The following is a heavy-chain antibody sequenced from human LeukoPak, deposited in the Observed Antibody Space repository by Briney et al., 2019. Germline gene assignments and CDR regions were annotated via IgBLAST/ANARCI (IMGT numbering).Heavy chain of an antibody. CDR1: GGSISSGSYY. CDR2: IYTSGST. Sequence: SETLSLTCTVSGGSISSGSYYWSWIRQPAGKGLEWIGRIYTSGSTNYNPSLKSRVTISVDTSKNQFSLKLSSVTAADTAVYYCARGREASYYYDSSGYDEYAFDIWGQGTMVTVSS. V-gene: IGHV4-61*02. CDR3: ARGREASYYYDSSGYDEYAFDI. D-gene: IGHD3-22*01. J-gene: IGHJ3*02.